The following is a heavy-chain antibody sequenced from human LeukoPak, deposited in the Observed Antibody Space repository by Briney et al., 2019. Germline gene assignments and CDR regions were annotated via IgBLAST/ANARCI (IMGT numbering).Heavy chain of an antibody. CDR3: ARDATIKYYGSGSYYPD. CDR1: GYTFTGYY. Sequence: ASVKVSCKASGYTFTGYYMHWVRQAPGQGLEWMGRINPNSGGTNYAQKFQGRVTMTRDTSISTAYMELSRLRSDDTAVYYCARDATIKYYGSGSYYPDWGQGTLVTVSS. J-gene: IGHJ4*02. V-gene: IGHV1-2*06. CDR2: INPNSGGT. D-gene: IGHD3-10*01.